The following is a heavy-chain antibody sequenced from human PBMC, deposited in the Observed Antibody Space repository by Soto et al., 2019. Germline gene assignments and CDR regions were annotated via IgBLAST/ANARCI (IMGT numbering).Heavy chain of an antibody. CDR3: AKSAGWNIVVVPAAPS. V-gene: IGHV3-23*01. D-gene: IGHD2-2*01. Sequence: GSLRLSCAASGFTFSTYAMSWVRQAPGKGLEWVSAISGSGGSTYYADSVKGRFTISRDNSKNTLYLQMNSLRAEDTAVYYCAKSAGWNIVVVPAAPSCGQRTLVTVSS. CDR2: ISGSGGST. CDR1: GFTFSTYA. J-gene: IGHJ5*02.